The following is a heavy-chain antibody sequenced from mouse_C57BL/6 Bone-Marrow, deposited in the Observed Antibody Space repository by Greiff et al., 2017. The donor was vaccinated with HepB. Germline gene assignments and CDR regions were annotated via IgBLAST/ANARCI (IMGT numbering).Heavy chain of an antibody. CDR3: ARDPVYY. V-gene: IGHV5-16*01. J-gene: IGHJ3*01. CDR2: INYDGSST. Sequence: EVKVVESEGGLVQPGSSMKLSCTASGFTFSDYYMAWVRQVPEKGLEWVANINYDGSSTYYLDSLKSRFIISRDNAKNILYLQMSSLKSEDTATYYCARDPVYYWGQGTLVTVSA. D-gene: IGHD2-1*01. CDR1: GFTFSDYY.